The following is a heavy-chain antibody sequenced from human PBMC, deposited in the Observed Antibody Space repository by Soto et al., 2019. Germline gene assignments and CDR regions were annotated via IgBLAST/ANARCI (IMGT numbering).Heavy chain of an antibody. CDR2: ISGSGGST. J-gene: IGHJ6*02. CDR3: AGYDFWSGYSIYYYGMDV. D-gene: IGHD3-3*01. V-gene: IGHV3-23*01. Sequence: GALRLSCAASGFTFSSYAMSWVRQAPGKGLEWVSAISGSGGSTYYADSVKGRFTISRDNSKNTLYLQMNSLRAEDTAVYYCAGYDFWSGYSIYYYGMDVWGQGTTVTVSS. CDR1: GFTFSSYA.